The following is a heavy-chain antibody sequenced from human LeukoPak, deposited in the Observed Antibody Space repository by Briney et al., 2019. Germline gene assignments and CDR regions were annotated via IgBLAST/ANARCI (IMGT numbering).Heavy chain of an antibody. CDR1: GYTFTSYG. V-gene: IGHV1-18*01. J-gene: IGHJ4*02. CDR3: ARDSFWSGYYPPVPGY. Sequence: ASVKVSCKASGYTFTSYGISWVRQAPGQGIEWMGWISAYNGTTNYAQKLQGRVTMTTDTSTSTAYMELRSLRSDDTAVYYCARDSFWSGYYPPVPGYWGQGTLVTVSS. D-gene: IGHD3-3*01. CDR2: ISAYNGTT.